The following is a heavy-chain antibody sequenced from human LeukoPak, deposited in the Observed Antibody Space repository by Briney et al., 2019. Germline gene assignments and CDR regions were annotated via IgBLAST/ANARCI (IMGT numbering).Heavy chain of an antibody. V-gene: IGHV1-46*01. CDR2: INPSGGST. Sequence: VSVKVSCKASGYTFTGYYMHWVRQAPGQGLEWMGIINPSGGSTSYAQKFQGRVTMTRDMSTSTVYMELSSLRSEDTAVYYCARAHYDILTGYDAFDIWGQGTMVTVSS. D-gene: IGHD3-9*01. J-gene: IGHJ3*02. CDR1: GYTFTGYY. CDR3: ARAHYDILTGYDAFDI.